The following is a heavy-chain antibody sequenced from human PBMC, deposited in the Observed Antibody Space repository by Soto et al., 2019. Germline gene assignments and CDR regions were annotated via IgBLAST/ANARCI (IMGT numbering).Heavy chain of an antibody. CDR2: ISGSGGST. CDR1: GFTFSSYA. J-gene: IGHJ6*02. Sequence: PGGSLRLSCAASGFTFSSYAMSWVRQAPGKGLEWVSAISGSGGSTYYADSVKGRFTIPRDNSKNTLYLQMNSLRAEDTAVYYCAKDLFLAVAGRYYYYGMDVWGQGATVTVSS. V-gene: IGHV3-23*01. D-gene: IGHD6-19*01. CDR3: AKDLFLAVAGRYYYYGMDV.